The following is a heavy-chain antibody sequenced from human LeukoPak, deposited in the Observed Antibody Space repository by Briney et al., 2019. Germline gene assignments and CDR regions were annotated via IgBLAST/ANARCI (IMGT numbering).Heavy chain of an antibody. D-gene: IGHD4-17*01. J-gene: IGHJ5*02. CDR2: IRHDESIR. Sequence: GGSLRLSCAASGFTFTNCAMCWVRQAPGKGLEWVAFIRHDESIRHYADSVKGRFTISRDNSKKTLSLQMNSLRLDDTALYYCAKFSYGDYVAWGQGTLVTVSS. V-gene: IGHV3-30*02. CDR1: GFTFTNCA. CDR3: AKFSYGDYVA.